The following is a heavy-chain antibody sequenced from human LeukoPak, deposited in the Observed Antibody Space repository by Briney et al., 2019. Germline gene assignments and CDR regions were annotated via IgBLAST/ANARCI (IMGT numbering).Heavy chain of an antibody. J-gene: IGHJ4*02. CDR2: IYYSGST. Sequence: SQTLSLTCTVSGGSISSGNYYWNWIRQHPGKGLEWIGYIYYSGSTYYNPSLRSRVTISVDTSKNQFSLKLSSVTAADTAVYYCASRCYGGPFDYWGQGTLVTVSS. V-gene: IGHV4-31*03. D-gene: IGHD4-23*01. CDR3: ASRCYGGPFDY. CDR1: GGSISSGNYY.